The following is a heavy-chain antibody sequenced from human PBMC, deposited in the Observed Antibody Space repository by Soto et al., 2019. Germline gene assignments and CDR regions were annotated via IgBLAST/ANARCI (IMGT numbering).Heavy chain of an antibody. J-gene: IGHJ4*02. CDR3: GRVEGGYDLHAPY. Sequence: GGSLRLSCAASGFTFSSYSMNWVRQAPGKGLEWVSSISSSSSYIYYADSVKGRFTISRDNAKNSLYLQMNSLRAEDTAVYYWGRVEGGYDLHAPYWGQETLVTVSS. CDR1: GFTFSSYS. V-gene: IGHV3-21*01. D-gene: IGHD5-12*01. CDR2: ISSSSSYI.